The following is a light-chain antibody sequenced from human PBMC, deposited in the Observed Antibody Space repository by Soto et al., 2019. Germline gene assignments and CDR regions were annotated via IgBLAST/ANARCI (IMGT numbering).Light chain of an antibody. Sequence: EIVMTQSPATLSVSPGERATLSCRASQSVSSNLAWYQQKPGQAPRLLIYGASTRATGIPARFSGSGSGTEFNLTISSLQSEDVAVDYCQQYNNGPPWTFGQGTKVEIK. CDR2: GAS. J-gene: IGKJ1*01. V-gene: IGKV3-15*01. CDR1: QSVSSN. CDR3: QQYNNGPPWT.